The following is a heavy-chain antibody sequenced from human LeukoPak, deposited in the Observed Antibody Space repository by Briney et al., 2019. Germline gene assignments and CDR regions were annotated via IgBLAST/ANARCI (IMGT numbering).Heavy chain of an antibody. V-gene: IGHV3-11*06. CDR3: ARDRYSGSHRYFDY. CDR1: GFTFSDYY. CDR2: ISSSSSYT. J-gene: IGHJ4*02. D-gene: IGHD1-26*01. Sequence: GGSLRLSCAASGFTFSDYYMSWIRQAPGKGLEWVSYISSSSSYTNCADSVKGRFTISRDNAKNSLYLQMNSLRAEDTAVYYCARDRYSGSHRYFDYWGQGTLVTVSS.